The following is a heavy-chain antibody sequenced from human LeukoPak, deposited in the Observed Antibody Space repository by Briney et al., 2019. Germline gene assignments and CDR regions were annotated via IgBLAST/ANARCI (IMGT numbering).Heavy chain of an antibody. CDR2: INPNSGGT. D-gene: IGHD2-2*01. CDR3: ARNYCSSTSCRPDYYYYGMDV. Sequence: GASVKVSCKASGYTFTCYYMHWVRQAPGQGLEWMGWINPNSGGTNYAQKFQGRVTMTRDTSISTAYMELSRLRSDDTAVYYCARNYCSSTSCRPDYYYYGMDVWGQGTTVTVSS. CDR1: GYTFTCYY. V-gene: IGHV1-2*02. J-gene: IGHJ6*02.